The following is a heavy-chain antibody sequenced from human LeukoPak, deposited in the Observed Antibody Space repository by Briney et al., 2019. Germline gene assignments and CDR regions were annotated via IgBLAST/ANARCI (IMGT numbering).Heavy chain of an antibody. CDR1: GDSLTTDDSF. CDR3: ARDGYINDAFDI. Sequence: PSQTLSLTCTVSGDSLTTDDSFWSWIRQFPGKGLEWIGYIHCRGTTNYNPSLKSRLSMSIDMSKDQFSLNLTSVTAADTAIYYCARDGYINDAFDIWGQGIVVTVSS. V-gene: IGHV4-31*03. J-gene: IGHJ3*02. D-gene: IGHD1-1*01. CDR2: IHCRGTT.